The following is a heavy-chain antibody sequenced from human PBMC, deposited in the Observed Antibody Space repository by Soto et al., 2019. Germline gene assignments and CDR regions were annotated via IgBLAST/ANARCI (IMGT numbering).Heavy chain of an antibody. CDR2: VYYNDDR. J-gene: IGHJ4*02. D-gene: IGHD1-1*01. Sequence: QITLKESGPTLVKPTETLTLTCTFSGFSLTTRGEGVAWIRQPPGKALEWLAFVYYNDDRRYNPALKTRLTVAKATSKNQVVLTMNNLGPVYTGTDYCARREKYLQFDYWGQGSLVTASS. V-gene: IGHV2-5*01. CDR1: GFSLTTRGEG. CDR3: ARREKYLQFDY.